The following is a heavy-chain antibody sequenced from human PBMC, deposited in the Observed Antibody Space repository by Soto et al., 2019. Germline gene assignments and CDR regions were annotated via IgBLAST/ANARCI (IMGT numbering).Heavy chain of an antibody. CDR1: GGTFSSYA. CDR3: ARDPYGASGSSSAYYYYYGMDV. CDR2: IIPILGTA. Sequence: SVKVSCKASGGTFSSYAISWVRQAPGQGLEWMGGIIPILGTANYAQKFQGRVTITADKSTSTAYMELSSLRSEDTAVYYCARDPYGASGSSSAYYYYYGMDVWGQATTVTSP. J-gene: IGHJ6*02. D-gene: IGHD6-6*01. V-gene: IGHV1-69*10.